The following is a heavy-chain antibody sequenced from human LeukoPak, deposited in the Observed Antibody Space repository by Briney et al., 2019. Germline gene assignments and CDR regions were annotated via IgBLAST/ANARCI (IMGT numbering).Heavy chain of an antibody. D-gene: IGHD4-17*01. CDR3: LKKGQADDFGNPD. Sequence: GGSLRLSCAASGFTFSSYGMHWVRQAPGKGLEWVAFIRYDGSNKYYADSVKGRFTISRDNSRYTLYLQMTNLRVDDTAVYYCLKKGQADDFGNPDWGQGALVTVSP. J-gene: IGHJ4*02. V-gene: IGHV3-30*02. CDR2: IRYDGSNK. CDR1: GFTFSSYG.